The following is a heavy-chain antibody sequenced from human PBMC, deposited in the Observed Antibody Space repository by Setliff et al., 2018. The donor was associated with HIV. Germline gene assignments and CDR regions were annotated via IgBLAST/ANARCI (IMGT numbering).Heavy chain of an antibody. J-gene: IGHJ1*01. Sequence: SETLSLTCAVYGGSFSSYYWNWIRQSPGKGLEWIGEINHVGSTNYNSSLKSRITISVDTSKNQFSLKLSSVTAADTAVYYCARGRLSGYYAGGEYFQHWGQGTLVTVSS. D-gene: IGHD3-22*01. V-gene: IGHV4-34*01. CDR2: INHVGST. CDR3: ARGRLSGYYAGGEYFQH. CDR1: GGSFSSYY.